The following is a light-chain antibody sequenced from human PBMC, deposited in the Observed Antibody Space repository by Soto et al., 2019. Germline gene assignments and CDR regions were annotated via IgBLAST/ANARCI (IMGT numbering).Light chain of an antibody. J-gene: IGKJ5*01. CDR1: QSVGSY. Sequence: EIVLTQSPATLSLSPGEIATLSCSASQSVGSYLAWYQQKPGQAPRLLISDASNRATGIPARFSGSGSGTDFTLTISSLEPEDFAVYYCQQRSNWPTITFGQGTRLEIK. V-gene: IGKV3-11*01. CDR3: QQRSNWPTIT. CDR2: DAS.